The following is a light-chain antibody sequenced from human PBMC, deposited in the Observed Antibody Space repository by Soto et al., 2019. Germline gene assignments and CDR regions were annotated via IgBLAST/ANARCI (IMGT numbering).Light chain of an antibody. CDR1: SSDVGGYNY. CDR3: SSYAGSNNWGV. V-gene: IGLV2-8*01. CDR2: EVS. J-gene: IGLJ2*01. Sequence: QSALTQPPSASGSPRQSVTISCTGTSSDVGGYNYVSWYQQHPGKAPKLMIYEVSKRPSGVPDRFSGSKSGNTASLTVSGLQAEDEADYYCSSYAGSNNWGVFGGGTKLTVL.